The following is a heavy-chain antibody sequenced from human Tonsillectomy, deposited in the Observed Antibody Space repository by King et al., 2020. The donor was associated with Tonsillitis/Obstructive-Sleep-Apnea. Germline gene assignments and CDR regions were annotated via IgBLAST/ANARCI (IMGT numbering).Heavy chain of an antibody. CDR2: ILYDGSNK. J-gene: IGHJ4*02. V-gene: IGHV3-30*04. D-gene: IGHD6-19*01. CDR1: GFTFSSYG. Sequence: VQLVESGGGVVQPGRSLRLSCAASGFTFSSYGLHWVRQAPGKGLEWVALILYDGSNKYYADFVKGRFTISRDNSANTLYLQMHSLGVEDTAVYYCARDVADSLDYWGQGTLVTVSS. CDR3: ARDVADSLDY.